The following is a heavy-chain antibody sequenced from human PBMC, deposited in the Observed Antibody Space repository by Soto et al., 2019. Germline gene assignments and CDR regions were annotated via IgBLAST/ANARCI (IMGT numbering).Heavy chain of an antibody. D-gene: IGHD6-19*01. V-gene: IGHV5-51*01. J-gene: IGHJ6*02. CDR3: ARPREAGKNYYGVDV. CDR2: IYPGDSDT. Sequence: GESLKISCKGSGYSFTSYWIGWVRQMPGKGLEWMGIIYPGDSDTRNSPSFQGQVTISADKSISTAYLQWSSLKASDTAMYYCARPREAGKNYYGVDVWGQGTTVTVSS. CDR1: GYSFTSYW.